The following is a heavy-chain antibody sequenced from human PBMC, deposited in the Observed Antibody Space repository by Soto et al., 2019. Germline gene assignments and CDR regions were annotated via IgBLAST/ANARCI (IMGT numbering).Heavy chain of an antibody. D-gene: IGHD3-10*02. CDR2: ISGSGDST. J-gene: IGHJ4*01. CDR3: VRDRDLYRDMFHADL. CDR1: GFTFSTYG. V-gene: IGHV3-23*01. Sequence: AGGSLRLSCAASGFTFSTYGMSWVRQAPGKGLEWVSVISGSGDSTYYADSVKGRFTISADNAENSVILQMNSLRDEDSAVYFCVRDRDLYRDMFHADLWGQGTLVTVSS.